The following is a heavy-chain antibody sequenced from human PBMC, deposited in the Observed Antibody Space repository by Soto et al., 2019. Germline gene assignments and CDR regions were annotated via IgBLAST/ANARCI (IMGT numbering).Heavy chain of an antibody. Sequence: GGSLGLSCAASGFTVRSYAMHWVRQAPGKGLEWVAVISYDGSNKYYADSVKGRFTISRGNSKNTLYLQMNSLRAEDTAVYYCARRWLRDDYYYYGMDVWGQGTTVTVSS. D-gene: IGHD5-12*01. V-gene: IGHV3-30-3*01. CDR1: GFTVRSYA. CDR2: ISYDGSNK. CDR3: ARRWLRDDYYYYGMDV. J-gene: IGHJ6*02.